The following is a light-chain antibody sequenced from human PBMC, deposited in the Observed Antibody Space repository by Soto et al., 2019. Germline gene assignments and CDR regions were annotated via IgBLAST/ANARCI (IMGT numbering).Light chain of an antibody. CDR3: QQYGSSPGT. CDR1: QGISTY. CDR2: AAS. J-gene: IGKJ1*01. Sequence: DIQMTQSPSSLSASVGDRVTITCRASQGISTYLNWYQQKPGKAPKLLIYAASSLQSGVPSRFSGSGSGTDFTLTISRLEPEDFAVYYCQQYGSSPGTFGQGTKVDIK. V-gene: IGKV1-39*01.